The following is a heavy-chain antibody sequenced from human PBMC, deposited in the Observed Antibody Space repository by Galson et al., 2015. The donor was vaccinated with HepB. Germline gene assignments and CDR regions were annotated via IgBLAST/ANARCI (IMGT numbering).Heavy chain of an antibody. Sequence: SLRLSCAASGFTFSNAWMNWVRQAPGKGLEWVGRIKSKTDGGTTDYAAPVKGRFTISRDDSKNTLYLQMNSLKTEDTAVYYCTTGVAAAGTYYMDVWGKGTTVTVSS. CDR1: GFTFSNAW. J-gene: IGHJ6*03. V-gene: IGHV3-15*07. CDR3: TTGVAAAGTYYMDV. D-gene: IGHD6-13*01. CDR2: IKSKTDGGTT.